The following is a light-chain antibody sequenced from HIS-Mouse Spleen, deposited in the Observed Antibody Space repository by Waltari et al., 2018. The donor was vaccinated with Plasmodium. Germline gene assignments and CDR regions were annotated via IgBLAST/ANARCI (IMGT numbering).Light chain of an antibody. CDR2: GKK. J-gene: IGLJ3*02. V-gene: IGLV3-19*01. CDR3: NSRDSSGNHQV. Sequence: SSELTQDPAVSVALGQTVRITCQGDSPRSYNARWYQQKPGHAPVLVLYGKKNRPAGIPDRFSGSSSGNTGSLTITGAQAEDEADYYCNSRDSSGNHQVFGGGTKLTVL. CDR1: SPRSYN.